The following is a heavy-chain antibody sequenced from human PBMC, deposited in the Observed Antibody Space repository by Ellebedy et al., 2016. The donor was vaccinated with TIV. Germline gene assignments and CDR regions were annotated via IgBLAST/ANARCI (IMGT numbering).Heavy chain of an antibody. D-gene: IGHD1-26*01. J-gene: IGHJ3*02. V-gene: IGHV5-51*01. Sequence: PGGSLRLSCKGSGYSFTRYWIGWVRQMPWKGLEWMGIIYPGDSDTRYSPSFQGQVTISADKSISTAYLQWSSLKASDTAMYYCASATKSGTGGAFDIWGQGTMVTVSS. CDR2: IYPGDSDT. CDR3: ASATKSGTGGAFDI. CDR1: GYSFTRYW.